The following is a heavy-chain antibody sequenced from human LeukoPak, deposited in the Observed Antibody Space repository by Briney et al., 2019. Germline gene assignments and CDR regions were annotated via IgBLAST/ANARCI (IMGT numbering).Heavy chain of an antibody. CDR3: ARGIGSSSWPLAL. V-gene: IGHV3-30*02. CDR1: GFTFSSYG. D-gene: IGHD6-13*01. J-gene: IGHJ4*02. Sequence: GGSLRLSCAASGFTFSSYGMHWVRQAPGKGLEWVAFIRYDGSNKYYADSVKGRFTISRDNAKNTLYLQMNSLRAEDTAVYYCARGIGSSSWPLALWGQGTLVIVSS. CDR2: IRYDGSNK.